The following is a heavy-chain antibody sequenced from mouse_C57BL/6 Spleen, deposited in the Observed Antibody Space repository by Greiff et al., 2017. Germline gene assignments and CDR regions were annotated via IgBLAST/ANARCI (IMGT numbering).Heavy chain of an antibody. D-gene: IGHD2-1*01. J-gene: IGHJ3*01. CDR1: GYSITSGYY. V-gene: IGHV3-6*01. CDR2: ISDDGNN. CDR3: ARDYDGSQFAY. Sequence: VQLKESGPGLVKPSQSLSITCSVTGYSITSGYYCNLIRQFPGNKLEWMGYISDDGNNNYNPSLKKRISITRDTSNNQFFLKLNAVTTEDTATCYCARDYDGSQFAYWGQGTLVTVSA.